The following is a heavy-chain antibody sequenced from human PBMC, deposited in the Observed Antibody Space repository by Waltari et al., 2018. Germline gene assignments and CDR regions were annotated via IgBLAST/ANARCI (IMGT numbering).Heavy chain of an antibody. CDR1: GGSSSGHY. V-gene: IGHV4-34*01. J-gene: IGHJ4*02. D-gene: IGHD2-15*01. Sequence: QVQLQQWGAGLLKPSETLSLTCPAYGGSSSGHYWSWIRQPPGKGLEWIGEIKHRRGTNYNPSLKSRVTISLDTSKNQFSLKLSSVTAADTAVYYCARVRDHCFDYWGQGTLVTVSS. CDR2: IKHRRGT. CDR3: ARVRDHCFDY.